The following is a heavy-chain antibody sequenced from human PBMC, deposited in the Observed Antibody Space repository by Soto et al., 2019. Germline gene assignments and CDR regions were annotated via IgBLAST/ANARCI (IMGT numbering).Heavy chain of an antibody. CDR3: ARMYSSGSGWFHP. Sequence: ALSLTCFVSGYSITAGGYYWSWIRHHPGKGLEWIGSFYSSGSIIYNPSLRSRVSISGDTSSNQFSMSLTSVTAADTARYYCARMYSSGSGWFHPWGQGTLVTVSS. CDR2: FYSSGSI. CDR1: GYSITAGGYY. V-gene: IGHV4-31*03. J-gene: IGHJ5*02. D-gene: IGHD6-19*01.